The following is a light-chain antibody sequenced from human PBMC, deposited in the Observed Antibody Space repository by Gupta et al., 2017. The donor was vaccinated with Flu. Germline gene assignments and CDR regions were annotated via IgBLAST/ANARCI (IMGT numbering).Light chain of an antibody. CDR1: YSVSLSY. J-gene: IGKJ3*01. Sequence: DIVLTPSPGTLSLSPGERATLQCRASYSVSLSYLAWYQQKPGQAPRLLIYGASSRDTGIPDRFSGSGSGTDFTLTISRLEAEDFAVYYCQQYGSSSVTFGRGTKVEIK. V-gene: IGKV3-20*01. CDR3: QQYGSSSVT. CDR2: GAS.